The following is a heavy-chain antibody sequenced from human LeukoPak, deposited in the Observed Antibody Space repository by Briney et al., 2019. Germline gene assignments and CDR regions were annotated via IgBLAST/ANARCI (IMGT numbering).Heavy chain of an antibody. J-gene: IGHJ5*02. Sequence: PSETLSLTCTVSGGSISSSSYYWGWIRQPPGKGLEWIGSIYYSGSTYYNPSLKSRVTISVDTSKNQFSLKLSSVTAADTAVYYCARIGDYYGSGSFSPWGQGTLVTVSS. CDR1: GGSISSSSYY. CDR2: IYYSGST. CDR3: ARIGDYYGSGSFSP. V-gene: IGHV4-39*01. D-gene: IGHD3-10*01.